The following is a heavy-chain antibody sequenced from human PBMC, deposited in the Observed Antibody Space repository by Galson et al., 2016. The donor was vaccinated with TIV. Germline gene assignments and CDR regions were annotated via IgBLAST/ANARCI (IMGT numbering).Heavy chain of an antibody. CDR1: GFTFSSYN. V-gene: IGHV3-30*18. D-gene: IGHD3-3*01. Sequence: SLRLSCAASGFTFSSYNMHWVRQAPGKGLEWVAGVAYDGGYKHYAGSVKGRFIVSRDNSKTTLDLQMNSLGAEDTALYYCAKEENSGYYPNDAFDFWGQGTMVTVS. CDR3: AKEENSGYYPNDAFDF. J-gene: IGHJ3*01. CDR2: VAYDGGYK.